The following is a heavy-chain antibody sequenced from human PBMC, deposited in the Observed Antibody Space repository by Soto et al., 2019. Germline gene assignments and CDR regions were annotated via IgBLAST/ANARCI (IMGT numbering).Heavy chain of an antibody. D-gene: IGHD1-7*01. CDR2: IYYSGST. V-gene: IGHV4-31*03. CDR3: ARKDNWNYDAFDI. J-gene: IGHJ3*02. Sequence: QVQLQESGPGLVKPSQTLSLTCTVSGGSISSGGYYWSWIRQHPGKGMEWIGYIYYSGSTYYNPSLKSRVTISVDTSKNQFSLKLSSVTAADTAVYYCARKDNWNYDAFDIWGQGTMVTVSS. CDR1: GGSISSGGYY.